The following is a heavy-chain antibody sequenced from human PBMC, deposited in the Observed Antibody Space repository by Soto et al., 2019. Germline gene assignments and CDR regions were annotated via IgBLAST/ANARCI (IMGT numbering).Heavy chain of an antibody. Sequence: QVQLVESGGGVVQPGRSLRLSCAASGFIFSNYGIHWVRQAPGKGLEWVALIGYDGSNKYYADSVKGRFLVSRDNINSAVCLQLNSLRDDDSTVYYCNRAGAVARSQEIWGTGTLVTVSS. CDR2: IGYDGSNK. V-gene: IGHV3-33*01. CDR3: NRAGAVARSQEI. J-gene: IGHJ4*02. CDR1: GFIFSNYG. D-gene: IGHD6-19*01.